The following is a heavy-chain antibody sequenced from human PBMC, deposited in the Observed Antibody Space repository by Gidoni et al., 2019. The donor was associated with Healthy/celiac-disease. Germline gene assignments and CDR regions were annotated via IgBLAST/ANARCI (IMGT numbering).Heavy chain of an antibody. D-gene: IGHD1-20*01. J-gene: IGHJ5*02. Sequence: QVQLQQSGPGLVKPSQTLSLTCAISGDSVSSNSPAWNWIRQSPSRGLEWLGRTYYRSKWYNDYAVSVKSRITINPDTSKNQFSLQLNSVTPEDTAVYYCARGYMYNWNDGESNWFDPWGQGTLVTVSS. V-gene: IGHV6-1*01. CDR1: GDSVSSNSPA. CDR2: TYYRSKWYN. CDR3: ARGYMYNWNDGESNWFDP.